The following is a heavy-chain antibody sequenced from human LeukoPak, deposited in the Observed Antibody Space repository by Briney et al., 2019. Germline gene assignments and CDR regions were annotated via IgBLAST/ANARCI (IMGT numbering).Heavy chain of an antibody. CDR3: ARPVSGWYSRGAFDI. Sequence: SETLSLTCTVSGGSISSSSYYWGWLRQPPGKGLEWIGSIYYSGSTYYNPSLKSRGTISVDTSKNQFSLKLSSVTAADTAVYYCARPVSGWYSRGAFDIWGQGTMVTVSS. V-gene: IGHV4-39*07. CDR1: GGSISSSSYY. J-gene: IGHJ3*02. D-gene: IGHD6-19*01. CDR2: IYYSGST.